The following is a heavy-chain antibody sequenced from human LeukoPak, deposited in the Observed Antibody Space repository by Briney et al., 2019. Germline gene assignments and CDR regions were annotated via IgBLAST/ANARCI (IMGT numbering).Heavy chain of an antibody. CDR3: ARTYRGSGIPPY. CDR2: MNPNSGNT. D-gene: IGHD2-15*01. CDR1: GYTFTSYD. V-gene: IGHV1-8*01. J-gene: IGHJ4*02. Sequence: GASVKVSCKASGYTFTSYDINWVRQATGQGLEWMGWMNPNSGNTGYAQKFQGRVTMTRNTSISTAYMELSSLRSEDTAVYYCARTYRGSGIPPYWGQETQVTVSS.